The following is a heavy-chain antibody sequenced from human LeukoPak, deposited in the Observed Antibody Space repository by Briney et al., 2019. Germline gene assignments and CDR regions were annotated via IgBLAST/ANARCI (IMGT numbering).Heavy chain of an antibody. CDR3: AREGTAGTNLNWFDP. CDR1: GFTFSSYA. J-gene: IGHJ5*02. CDR2: IYYSGST. Sequence: TGGSLRLSCSASGFTFSSYAMHWVRQAPGKGLEYIGYIYYSGSTNYNPSLKSRVIISVHTSNNQFSLKLSSVTAADTAVYYCAREGTAGTNLNWFDPWGQGTLVTVSS. V-gene: IGHV4-59*12. D-gene: IGHD1-1*01.